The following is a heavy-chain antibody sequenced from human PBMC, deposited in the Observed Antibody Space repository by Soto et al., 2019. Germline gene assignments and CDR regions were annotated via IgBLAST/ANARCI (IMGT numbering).Heavy chain of an antibody. CDR1: GFTFSSYA. CDR2: ISGSGGST. J-gene: IGHJ4*02. Sequence: GGSLRLSCAASGFTFSSYAMSWVRQAPGKGLEWVSAISGSGGSTYYADSVKGRFTISRDNSKNTLYLQMDSLRAEDTAVYYCAKDWPRGAAAVRTSLDYWGQGTPVTVSS. CDR3: AKDWPRGAAAVRTSLDY. V-gene: IGHV3-23*01. D-gene: IGHD6-13*01.